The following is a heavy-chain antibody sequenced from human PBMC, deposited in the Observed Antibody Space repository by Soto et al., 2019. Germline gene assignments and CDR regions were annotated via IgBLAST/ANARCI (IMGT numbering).Heavy chain of an antibody. Sequence: QVQLQESGPGLVKPSQTLSLTCTVSGGSISSGGYYWSWIRQHPGKGLEWIGYVYYSESTNYNPSLKSRVTISVDTSKNQFSLKLSSVTAADTAVYYCARGGRYGSGSYPGYWGQGTLVTVSS. V-gene: IGHV4-31*03. CDR3: ARGGRYGSGSYPGY. J-gene: IGHJ4*02. CDR2: VYYSEST. D-gene: IGHD3-10*01. CDR1: GGSISSGGYY.